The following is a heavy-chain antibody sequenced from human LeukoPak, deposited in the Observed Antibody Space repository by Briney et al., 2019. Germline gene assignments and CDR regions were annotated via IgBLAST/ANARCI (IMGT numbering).Heavy chain of an antibody. CDR2: MNPNSGNT. D-gene: IGHD3-3*01. V-gene: IGHV1-8*03. Sequence: ASVKVSCKASGYTFTSYDINWVRQAPGQGLEWMGWMNPNSGNTVYAQKFQGRVTITRNTSISTAYMELSSLRSEDTAVYYCARTGDFWIGYSDYWGQGTLVTVSS. CDR3: ARTGDFWIGYSDY. CDR1: GYTFTSYD. J-gene: IGHJ4*02.